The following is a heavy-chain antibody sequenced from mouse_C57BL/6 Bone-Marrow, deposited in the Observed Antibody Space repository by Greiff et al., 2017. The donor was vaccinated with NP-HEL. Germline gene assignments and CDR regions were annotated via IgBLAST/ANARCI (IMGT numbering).Heavy chain of an antibody. V-gene: IGHV12-3*01. Sequence: QVQLKESGPGLVKPSQSLFLTCSITGFPITSGYYWIWIRQSPGKPLEWMGYIPHSGETFYNPSLQSPISITRETSKNQYFLQMNSVTTEDTAMYYGAGDSDGYGYFDYWGKGTTLTVSS. D-gene: IGHD2-3*01. J-gene: IGHJ2*01. CDR2: IPHSGET. CDR1: GFPITSGYY. CDR3: AGDSDGYGYFDY.